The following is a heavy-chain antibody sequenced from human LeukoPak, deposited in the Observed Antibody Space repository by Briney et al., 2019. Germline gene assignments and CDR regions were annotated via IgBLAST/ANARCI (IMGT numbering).Heavy chain of an antibody. CDR2: ISSNGGST. CDR3: ARAGGSGFYYYYGMDV. CDR1: GFTFSSYA. Sequence: GGSLRLSCAASGFTFSSYAMHWVRQAPGKGLEYVSAISSNGGSTYYANSVKGRFTISRDNSKNTLYLQMGSLRAEDMAVYYCARAGGSGFYYYYGMDVWGQGTTVTVSS. J-gene: IGHJ6*02. V-gene: IGHV3-64*01. D-gene: IGHD3-10*01.